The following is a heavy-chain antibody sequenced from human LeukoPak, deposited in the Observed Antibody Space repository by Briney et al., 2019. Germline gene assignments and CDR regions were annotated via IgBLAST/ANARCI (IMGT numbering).Heavy chain of an antibody. CDR1: GGSFRNYY. V-gene: IGHV4-34*01. CDR3: ARGPDFYDSSGYYPI. D-gene: IGHD3-22*01. Sequence: SSETLSLTCAVYGGSFRNYYWSWIRQPPGKGPEWIGEINHSGSTKYNPSLKSRVTISVDRSKNQFSLKLSSVTAADTAVYYCARGPDFYDSSGYYPIWGQGTLVTVSS. CDR2: INHSGST. J-gene: IGHJ4*02.